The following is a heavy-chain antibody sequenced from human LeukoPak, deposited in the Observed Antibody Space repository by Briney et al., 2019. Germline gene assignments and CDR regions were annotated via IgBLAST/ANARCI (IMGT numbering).Heavy chain of an antibody. CDR1: GYTFTSNK. Sequence: ASVTVSCKATGYTFTSNKIHWVRQAPAQGLDWMGIITPTDGKTGYAQRFQGRLTVTSDTSTNTVYMELSRLTSEDTAIYYCARDYSWSFDYWGQGTLVTVSS. V-gene: IGHV1-46*01. J-gene: IGHJ4*02. CDR3: ARDYSWSFDY. CDR2: ITPTDGKT. D-gene: IGHD6-13*01.